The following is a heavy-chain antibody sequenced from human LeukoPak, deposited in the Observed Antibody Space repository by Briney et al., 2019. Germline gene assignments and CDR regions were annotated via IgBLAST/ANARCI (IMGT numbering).Heavy chain of an antibody. J-gene: IGHJ4*02. V-gene: IGHV4-34*01. CDR1: GGSFSGYY. CDR2: INHSGST. CDR3: ARTELVVSNYFDY. Sequence: PSETLSLTCAVSGGSFSGYYWTWIRQPPGKGLEWIGEINHSGSTNYNPSLKSRVTISVDTSKNQFSLKLSSVTAADTAVYYCARTELVVSNYFDYWGQGTLVTVSS. D-gene: IGHD2-8*02.